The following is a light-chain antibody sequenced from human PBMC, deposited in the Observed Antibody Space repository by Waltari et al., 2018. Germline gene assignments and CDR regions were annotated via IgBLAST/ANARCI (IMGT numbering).Light chain of an antibody. CDR3: QQYVTSPTT. V-gene: IGKV3-20*01. Sequence: DIVLTQSPGTLSLAPGESATVSCRASETIATSFLAWYQHQPAPPPRLLMYLGSHRASGIPDRFRGSGSGAEFTLTITGLEPEDFALYFCQQYVTSPTTFGQGTRLDMK. CDR2: LGS. CDR1: ETIATSF. J-gene: IGKJ5*01.